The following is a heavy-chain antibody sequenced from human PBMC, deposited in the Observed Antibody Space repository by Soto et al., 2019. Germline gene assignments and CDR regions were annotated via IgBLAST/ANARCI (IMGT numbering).Heavy chain of an antibody. J-gene: IGHJ3*01. CDR1: GFTLSYYW. CDR2: IHSDGSST. D-gene: IGHD1-26*01. V-gene: IGHV3-74*01. CDR3: ARGDRGAFDL. Sequence: EVQLVESGGGLVRPGGSLRLSCAASGFTLSYYWMHWVRQAPGKGVVWVSRIHSDGSSTTYADFVKGRFIISRDNARNTVDLQMNSVRVEDTAVYYCARGDRGAFDLWGQGTVVTVSS.